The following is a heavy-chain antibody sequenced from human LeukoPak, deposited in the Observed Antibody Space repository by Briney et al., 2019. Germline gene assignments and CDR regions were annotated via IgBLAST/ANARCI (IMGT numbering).Heavy chain of an antibody. CDR1: GGSISSSSYY. Sequence: SETLSLTCTVSGGSISSSSYYWGWIRQPPGKGLEWIGSIYYSGSTYYNPSLKSQVTISVDTSKNQFSLKLSSVTAADTAVYYCAREHPNYYDSSGYYPVDYWGQGTLVTVSS. V-gene: IGHV4-39*07. CDR3: AREHPNYYDSSGYYPVDY. D-gene: IGHD3-22*01. J-gene: IGHJ4*02. CDR2: IYYSGST.